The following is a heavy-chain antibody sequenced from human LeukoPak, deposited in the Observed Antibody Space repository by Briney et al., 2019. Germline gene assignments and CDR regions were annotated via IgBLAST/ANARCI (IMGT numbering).Heavy chain of an antibody. CDR2: ISGSGGST. CDR3: AKGDGLDYYYYYYMDV. Sequence: GGSLRLSCAASGFTFSSYAMSWVRQAPGKGLEWVSAISGSGGSTYYADSVKGRFTISRDNSKDTLYLQMNSLRAEDTAVYYCAKGDGLDYYYYYYMDVWGKGTTVTVSS. D-gene: IGHD2-2*03. J-gene: IGHJ6*03. V-gene: IGHV3-23*01. CDR1: GFTFSSYA.